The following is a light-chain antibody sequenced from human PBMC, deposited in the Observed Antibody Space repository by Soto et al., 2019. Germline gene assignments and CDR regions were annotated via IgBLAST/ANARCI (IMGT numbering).Light chain of an antibody. Sequence: DIQMTQSPSTLSASVGDRVTITCRASQSISSWLAWYQQKPGKAPKLLIYKASTLESGVPSNFSGSGSGTDFTLTISRLEPGDFAVYYCQQYESSPITFGGGTKVDIK. CDR2: KAS. J-gene: IGKJ4*01. V-gene: IGKV1-5*03. CDR1: QSISSW. CDR3: QQYESSPIT.